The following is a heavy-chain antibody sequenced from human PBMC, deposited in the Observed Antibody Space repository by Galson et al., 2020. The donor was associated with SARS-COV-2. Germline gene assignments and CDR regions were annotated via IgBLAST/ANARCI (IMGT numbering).Heavy chain of an antibody. Sequence: GGSLRLSCAASGFTFSSYGMHWVRQAPGKGLEWVAVIWYDGSNKYYADSVKGRFTISRDNSKNTLYLQMNSLRAEDTAVYYCARDHRDGYYFDYWGQGTLVTVSS. CDR2: IWYDGSNK. CDR3: ARDHRDGYYFDY. V-gene: IGHV3-33*01. CDR1: GFTFSSYG. J-gene: IGHJ4*02.